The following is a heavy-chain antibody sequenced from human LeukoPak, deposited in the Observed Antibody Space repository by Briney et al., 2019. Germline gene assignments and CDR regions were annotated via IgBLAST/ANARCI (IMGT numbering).Heavy chain of an antibody. CDR1: GFTSSSYA. D-gene: IGHD3-3*01. J-gene: IGHJ4*02. CDR3: AKEIFGVVITYFDY. Sequence: GGSLRLXCAASGFTSSSYAMSWVRQAPGKGLEWVSAISGSGGSTYYADSVKGRFTISRDNSKYTLYLQMNSLRAEDTAVYYCAKEIFGVVITYFDYWGQGTLVTVSS. V-gene: IGHV3-23*01. CDR2: ISGSGGST.